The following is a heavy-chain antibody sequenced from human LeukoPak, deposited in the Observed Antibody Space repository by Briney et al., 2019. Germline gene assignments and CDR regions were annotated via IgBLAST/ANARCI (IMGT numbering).Heavy chain of an antibody. CDR2: IKPDGSGK. J-gene: IGHJ4*02. CDR1: GFAFSSYW. CDR3: SSQPAVLDLDC. D-gene: IGHD6-19*01. Sequence: GGSLRLSCAASGFAFSSYWMTWVRQAPGKGLEWVAYIKPDGSGKNYGDSVKGRFTISRDNAKSSLYLQMKGLRVEDTAVYYCSSQPAVLDLDCWGQGTLVTVSS. V-gene: IGHV3-7*01.